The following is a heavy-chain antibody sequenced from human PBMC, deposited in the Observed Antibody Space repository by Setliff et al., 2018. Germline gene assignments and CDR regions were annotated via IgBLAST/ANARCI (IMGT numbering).Heavy chain of an antibody. Sequence: PSETLSLTCTVPGGSISSISYYWGWIRQPPGKGLEWIGSMYPGRNTYYNPSLKSRVTMSVDTSKNQFSLKLSSVTAADTAVYYCARGRAGHSGHWGQGTLVTVSS. CDR2: MYPGRNT. D-gene: IGHD6-19*01. V-gene: IGHV4-39*07. CDR3: ARGRAGHSGH. J-gene: IGHJ4*02. CDR1: GGSISSISYY.